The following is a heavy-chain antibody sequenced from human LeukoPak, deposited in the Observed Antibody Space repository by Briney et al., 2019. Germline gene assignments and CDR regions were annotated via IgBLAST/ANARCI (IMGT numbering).Heavy chain of an antibody. CDR3: AKGGFSGCLDY. Sequence: GGSLRLSCAASGFTFSSYGMHWVRQAPGKGLEWVAVIWYDGSNKYYADSVKGRFTISRDNSKNTLYLQMNSLRAEDTAVYYCAKGGFSGCLDYWGQGTLVTVSS. CDR2: IWYDGSNK. D-gene: IGHD6-19*01. V-gene: IGHV3-33*06. J-gene: IGHJ4*02. CDR1: GFTFSSYG.